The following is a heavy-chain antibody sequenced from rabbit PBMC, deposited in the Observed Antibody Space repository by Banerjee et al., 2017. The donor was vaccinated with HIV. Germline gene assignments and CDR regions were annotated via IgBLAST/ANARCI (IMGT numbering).Heavy chain of an antibody. D-gene: IGHD4-2*01. V-gene: IGHV1S45*01. CDR3: ARGDVGYAGWGYAPMDL. CDR1: GFDLSSYHY. CDR2: IITSSGST. J-gene: IGHJ3*01. Sequence: QEQLEESGGDLVKPEGSLTLTCTASGFDLSSYHYMCWVRQAPGKGLESVACIITSSGSTWYASWVNGRFTISKTSSTTVTLQMTSLTAADTATYFCARGDVGYAGWGYAPMDLRGQGTLVTVS.